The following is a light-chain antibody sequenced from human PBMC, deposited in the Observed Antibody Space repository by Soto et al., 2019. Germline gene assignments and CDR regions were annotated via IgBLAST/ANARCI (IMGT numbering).Light chain of an antibody. J-gene: IGKJ5*01. CDR2: ELS. CDR1: ASLLHSDGKTY. V-gene: IGKV2D-29*01. Sequence: EIVMTQTPLSLSVAPGQPASISCNSTASLLHSDGKTYLYWYLQKPGQPPHIPIYELSNRFSVLPGEVRGSGSWTSFTLKFSCVEAAECGGCYCMHSLQLRITFGQGTR. CDR3: MHSLQLRIT.